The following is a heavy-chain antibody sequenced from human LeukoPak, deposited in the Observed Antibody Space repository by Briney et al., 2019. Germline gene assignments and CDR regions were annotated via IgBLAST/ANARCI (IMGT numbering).Heavy chain of an antibody. CDR3: AKDVTTVAWYFDL. J-gene: IGHJ2*01. D-gene: IGHD4-17*01. Sequence: GGSLRLSCAASGFTVSSNYMTWVRQAPGKGLEWVSVVYTGGSTYSADSVKGRFTISRDNSKNTLYLQMNSLRAEDTAVYYCAKDVTTVAWYFDLWGRGTLVTVSS. V-gene: IGHV3-53*01. CDR2: VYTGGST. CDR1: GFTVSSNY.